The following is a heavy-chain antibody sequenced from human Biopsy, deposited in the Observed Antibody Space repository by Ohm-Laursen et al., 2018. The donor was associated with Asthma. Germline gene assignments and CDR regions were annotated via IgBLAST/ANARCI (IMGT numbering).Heavy chain of an antibody. V-gene: IGHV1-69*13. J-gene: IGHJ6*02. CDR3: ARCQVGYSSGWSLLLKKIYYSGMDV. D-gene: IGHD6-19*01. CDR2: IMTVFGTT. Sequence: SVKVSCKAPGGTFSNFAISWVRQAPGQGLEWLGGIMTVFGTTNYAQKFQGRVTITADESTSTAYMEVTSLRSEVTAIYYCARCQVGYSSGWSLLLKKIYYSGMDVWGQGTAVTVSS. CDR1: GGTFSNFA.